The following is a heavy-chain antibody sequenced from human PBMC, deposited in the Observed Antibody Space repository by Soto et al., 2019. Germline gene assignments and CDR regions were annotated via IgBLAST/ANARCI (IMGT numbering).Heavy chain of an antibody. CDR3: ARDRSGDFDY. V-gene: IGHV4-31*03. D-gene: IGHD2-15*01. CDR2: IHYSGRT. Sequence: QVQLQESGPGLVKPSQTLSLTCSVSGGSIRSGGHYWTWIRQLPGKGLEWIGYIHYSGRTYYNPSLKSRLIISVDTSKNQFSLKLNSVTAAGTAMYYCARDRSGDFDYWGQGTLVTVSS. J-gene: IGHJ4*02. CDR1: GGSIRSGGHY.